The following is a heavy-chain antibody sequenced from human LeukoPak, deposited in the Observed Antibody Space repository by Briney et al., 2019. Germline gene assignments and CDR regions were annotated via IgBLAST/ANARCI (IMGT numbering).Heavy chain of an antibody. CDR3: ARLWIVATWFDA. Sequence: AETLSLTCTVSNGSLTSDSYYWAWVRQPPGKGLEWIGNIFYSGKTYYSASLKSRVTVSLDTPKKNFSLRLSSVTAADTAVYYCARLWIVATWFDAWGQGALVTVS. CDR2: IFYSGKT. V-gene: IGHV4-39*02. CDR1: NGSLTSDSYY. D-gene: IGHD2-2*03. J-gene: IGHJ5*02.